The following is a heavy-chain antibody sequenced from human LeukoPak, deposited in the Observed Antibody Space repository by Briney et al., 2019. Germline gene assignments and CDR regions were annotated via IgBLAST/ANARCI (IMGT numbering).Heavy chain of an antibody. CDR3: AGGGDTIFGLDY. CDR1: EYTFINYY. CDR2: INPSDGST. Sequence: PKASVKVSCKASEYTFINYYVYWVRQAPGQGLEWMGIINPSDGSTTYAQKFQGRVTMTRDTSTSTVYMDLSSLRSEDTAVYYCAGGGDTIFGLDYWGQGTLVTVSS. V-gene: IGHV1-46*01. D-gene: IGHD3-3*01. J-gene: IGHJ4*02.